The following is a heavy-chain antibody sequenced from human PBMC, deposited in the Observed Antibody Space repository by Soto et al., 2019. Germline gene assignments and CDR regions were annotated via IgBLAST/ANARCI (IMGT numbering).Heavy chain of an antibody. J-gene: IGHJ5*02. CDR2: ISGSGGST. D-gene: IGHD3-10*01. V-gene: IGHV3-23*01. Sequence: HPGGSLRLSCAASGFTFSSYAMSWVRQAPGKGLEWVSAISGSGGSTYYADSVKGRFTISRDNSKNTLYLQMNSLRAEDTAVYYCAKGLLWFGESNWFDPWGQGTLVTVSS. CDR1: GFTFSSYA. CDR3: AKGLLWFGESNWFDP.